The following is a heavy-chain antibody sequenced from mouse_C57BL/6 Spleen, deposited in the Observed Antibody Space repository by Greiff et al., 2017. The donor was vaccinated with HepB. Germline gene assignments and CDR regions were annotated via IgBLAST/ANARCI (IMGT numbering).Heavy chain of an antibody. CDR1: GYTFTSYW. CDR2: IDPSDSYT. V-gene: IGHV1-69*01. J-gene: IGHJ3*01. CDR3: ARRSLGAWFAY. Sequence: QVQLQQPGAELVMPGASVKLSCKASGYTFTSYWMHWVKQRPGQGLEWIGEIDPSDSYTNYNQKFKGKSTLTVDKSSRTAYMQLSSLTSEDSAVYYCARRSLGAWFAYWGQGTLVTVSA.